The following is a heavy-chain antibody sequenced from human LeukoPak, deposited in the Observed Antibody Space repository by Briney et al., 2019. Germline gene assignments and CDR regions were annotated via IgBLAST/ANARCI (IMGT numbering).Heavy chain of an antibody. D-gene: IGHD6-13*01. V-gene: IGHV5-10-1*01. Sequence: GESLKISCKGSGYSFTCYWISWVRQMPGKGLEWMGRIDPSDSYTNYSPSFQGHVTISADKSISTAYLQWSSLKASDTAMYYCARPKNSWNNWFDPWGQGTLVTVSS. CDR3: ARPKNSWNNWFDP. CDR1: GYSFTCYW. J-gene: IGHJ5*02. CDR2: IDPSDSYT.